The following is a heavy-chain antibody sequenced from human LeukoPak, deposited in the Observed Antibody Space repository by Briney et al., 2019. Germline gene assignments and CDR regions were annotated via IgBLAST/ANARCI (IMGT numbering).Heavy chain of an antibody. CDR3: ARLYYSDSSGYYYLKVKEIVQDY. Sequence: SETLSLTCTVSGGSINSYYWSWIRQPPGKGLEWIGYIYYSGSSNYNPSLKSRVIILVDTSKNQFSLKLSSVTAADTAVYYCARLYYSDSSGYYYLKVKEIVQDYWGQGTLVTVSS. CDR2: IYYSGSS. V-gene: IGHV4-59*12. J-gene: IGHJ4*02. D-gene: IGHD3-22*01. CDR1: GGSINSYY.